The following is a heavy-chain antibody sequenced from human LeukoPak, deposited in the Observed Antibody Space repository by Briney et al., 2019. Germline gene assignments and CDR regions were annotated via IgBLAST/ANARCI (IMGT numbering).Heavy chain of an antibody. CDR3: AKVSVAVAGLDY. CDR2: IYYSGST. CDR1: GGSISSGDYY. D-gene: IGHD6-19*01. Sequence: SETLSLTCTVSGGSISSGDYYWSWIRQPPGKGLEWIGYIYYSGSTYYNPSLKSRVTISVDTSKNQFSLKLSSVTAADTAVYYCAKVSVAVAGLDYWGQGTLVTVSS. V-gene: IGHV4-30-4*01. J-gene: IGHJ4*02.